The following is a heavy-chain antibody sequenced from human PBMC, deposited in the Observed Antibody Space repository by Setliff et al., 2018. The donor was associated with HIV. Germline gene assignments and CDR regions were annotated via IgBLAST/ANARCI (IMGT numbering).Heavy chain of an antibody. CDR1: GLSVSSGYG. V-gene: IGHV4-38-2*01. CDR2: IYHSGIT. J-gene: IGHJ4*02. Sequence: SETLSLTCDVSGLSVSSGYGWGWVRQPPGKGLEWIGTIYHSGITQYNPSLKGRVTMSVDSSKNQFYLKLSSVTAADTAVYYCTRGDYDILTGSATGSDSRGQGMLVTVSS. CDR3: TRGDYDILTGSATGSDS. D-gene: IGHD3-9*01.